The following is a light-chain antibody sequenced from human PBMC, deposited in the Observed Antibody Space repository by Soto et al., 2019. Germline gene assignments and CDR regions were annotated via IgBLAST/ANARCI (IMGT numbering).Light chain of an antibody. CDR3: QQYSDSPRT. CDR2: GAS. Sequence: DIQMTQSPSSLSASVGDTVTITCRASRDIGDSLAWYQQKPGKPPNLLIYGASTLHSGVPSRFSGSGSGTDFTLTISRLEPEDFAVYYCQQYSDSPRTFGQGTKVDIK. J-gene: IGKJ1*01. CDR1: RDIGDS. V-gene: IGKV1-27*01.